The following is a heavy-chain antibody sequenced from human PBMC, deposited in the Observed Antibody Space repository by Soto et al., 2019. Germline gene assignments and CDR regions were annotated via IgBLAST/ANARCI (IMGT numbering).Heavy chain of an antibody. CDR2: ISAYNGNT. Sequence: QVQLVQSGAEVKKPGASVKVSCKASGYTFASYGINWVRQAPGQGLEWMGWISAYNGNTNYAQKLQGRVTMTTDTSTSTAYMELRSLRSDDTAVYYCARDRNFVKGSGYDPDAFDIWGQGTMVTVSS. V-gene: IGHV1-18*01. CDR3: ARDRNFVKGSGYDPDAFDI. J-gene: IGHJ3*02. D-gene: IGHD5-12*01. CDR1: GYTFASYG.